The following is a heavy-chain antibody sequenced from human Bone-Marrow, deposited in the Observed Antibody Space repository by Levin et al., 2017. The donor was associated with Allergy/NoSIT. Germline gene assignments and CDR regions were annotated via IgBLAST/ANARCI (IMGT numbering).Heavy chain of an antibody. J-gene: IGHJ4*02. CDR3: AREDSWVTSDY. Sequence: PGGSLRLSCVASGFTFYTYWMSWYRQSPGRGLEWVASIHQDGTESHHVDSLRGRFTISRDNAKNLVYLQMSNLRVDDTAIYYCAREDSWVTSDYWGPGSQVYVSS. CDR2: IHQDGTES. V-gene: IGHV3-7*03. CDR1: GFTFYTYW. D-gene: IGHD2-15*01.